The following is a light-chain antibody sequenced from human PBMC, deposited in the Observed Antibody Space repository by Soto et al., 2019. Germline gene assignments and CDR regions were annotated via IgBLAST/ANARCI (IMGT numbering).Light chain of an antibody. CDR1: SSVVGGYNF. V-gene: IGLV2-14*01. Sequence: QSVLTQSASVSGSPGQSITISCTGTSSVVGGYNFVSWYQQHPGKAPKLMIFEVNNRPSGVSTRFSGSKSGNTASLTISGLQAEDEADYYCSSYTSSSTLVVFGGGTKLTVL. CDR2: EVN. J-gene: IGLJ2*01. CDR3: SSYTSSSTLVV.